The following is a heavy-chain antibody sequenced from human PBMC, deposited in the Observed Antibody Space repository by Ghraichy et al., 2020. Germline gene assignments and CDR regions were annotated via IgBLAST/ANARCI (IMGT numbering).Heavy chain of an antibody. V-gene: IGHV4-4*02. CDR2: IYHSGRT. D-gene: IGHD6-13*01. J-gene: IGHJ4*02. CDR1: GGSISSSNW. Sequence: SETLSLTCAVSGGSISSSNWWSWVRQPPGKGLEWIGEIYHSGRTNYNPSLKRRVTISVDKSKNQFSLKLCSVTAADTAVYYCTRVPPQSSSWYFDYWGQGTLVTVSS. CDR3: TRVPPQSSSWYFDY.